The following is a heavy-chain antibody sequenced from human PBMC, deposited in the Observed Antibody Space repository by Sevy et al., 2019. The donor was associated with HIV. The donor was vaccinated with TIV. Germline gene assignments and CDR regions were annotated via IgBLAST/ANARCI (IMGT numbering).Heavy chain of an antibody. CDR2: IKHSGST. J-gene: IGHJ5*02. V-gene: IGHV4-34*01. D-gene: IGHD2-2*01. Sequence: SETLSLTCAVHGGSFSGYYWNWIRQPPGKGLEWIGEIKHSGSTNYNPSVKSRVTISVDTSKNQFSLKLSSVTAADTAVYYCARSPPIVVVPGAPSWFDPWGQGTLVTVSS. CDR3: ARSPPIVVVPGAPSWFDP. CDR1: GGSFSGYY.